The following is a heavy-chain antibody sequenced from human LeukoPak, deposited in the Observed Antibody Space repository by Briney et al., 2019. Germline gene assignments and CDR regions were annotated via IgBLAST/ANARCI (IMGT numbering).Heavy chain of an antibody. Sequence: GGSLRLSCAASGFTFSSYSMNWVRQAPGKGLEWVSYISSSSSTIYYADSVKGRFTISRDNAKNSLYLQTNSLRAEDTAVYYCARAQYYSDSTGYYYLHYWGQGTLVTVSS. CDR1: GFTFSSYS. D-gene: IGHD3-22*01. V-gene: IGHV3-48*01. J-gene: IGHJ4*02. CDR3: ARAQYYSDSTGYYYLHY. CDR2: ISSSSSTI.